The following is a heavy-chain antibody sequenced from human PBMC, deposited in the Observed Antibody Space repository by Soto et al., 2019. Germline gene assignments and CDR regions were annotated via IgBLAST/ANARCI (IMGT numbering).Heavy chain of an antibody. V-gene: IGHV5-51*01. CDR2: IYPTDSDT. CDR1: GYSFANYW. CDR3: ARGDSSDYSTATPADY. D-gene: IGHD3-22*01. J-gene: IGHJ4*02. Sequence: GESLKISCSGSGYSFANYWIGWVRQMPGKGLEWMGIIYPTDSDTRYSPSFQGQVTISADKSISTAYLQWNSLKAPDTAIYFCARGDSSDYSTATPADYWGQGTLVTVSS.